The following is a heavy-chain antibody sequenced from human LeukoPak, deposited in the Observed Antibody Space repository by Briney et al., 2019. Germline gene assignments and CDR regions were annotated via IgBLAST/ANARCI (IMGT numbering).Heavy chain of an antibody. Sequence: EASVKVSCKASGYTFTSYGISWVRQAPGRGLEWMGWISAYNVNTNYAQKLQGRVTMTTDTSTSTAYMELRSLRSDDTAVYYCARDQWPYWYFDLWGRGTLITVSS. V-gene: IGHV1-18*01. CDR1: GYTFTSYG. J-gene: IGHJ2*01. CDR3: ARDQWPYWYFDL. D-gene: IGHD2-8*01. CDR2: ISAYNVNT.